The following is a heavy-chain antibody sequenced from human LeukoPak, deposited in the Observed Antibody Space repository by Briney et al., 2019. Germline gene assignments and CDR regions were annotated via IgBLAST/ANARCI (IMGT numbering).Heavy chain of an antibody. D-gene: IGHD6-19*01. Sequence: SETLSLTYTVSDDSITTYYWSWIRQPPGKGLEWIGYIYHSGSRSYNPSLKSRVTISVDTSKSQLSLRLTSVSAADTAVYYCARAKIAVAGFFDFWGQGSLVTVSS. CDR1: DDSITTYY. CDR3: ARAKIAVAGFFDF. V-gene: IGHV4-59*01. CDR2: IYHSGSR. J-gene: IGHJ4*02.